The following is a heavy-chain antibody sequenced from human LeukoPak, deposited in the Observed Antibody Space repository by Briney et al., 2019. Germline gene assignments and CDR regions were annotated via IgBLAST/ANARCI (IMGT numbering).Heavy chain of an antibody. CDR1: GFAVGSND. V-gene: IGHV3-53*01. CDR2: IYSGGGST. Sequence: GGSLRLSCAASGFAVGSNDMSWVRQNPARGLEWVSVIYSGGGSTFYADSVKGRFTISTDNSKNTLYLQMNTLRAEDTAVYYCARSESSARGSDYWGQGTLVTVSS. CDR3: ARSESSARGSDY. J-gene: IGHJ4*02. D-gene: IGHD6-25*01.